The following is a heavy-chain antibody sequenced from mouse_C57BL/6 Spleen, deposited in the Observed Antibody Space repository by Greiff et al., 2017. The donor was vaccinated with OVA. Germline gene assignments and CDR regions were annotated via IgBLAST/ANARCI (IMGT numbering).Heavy chain of an antibody. CDR1: GYSITSGYY. J-gene: IGHJ2*01. CDR2: ISYDGSN. CDR3: ASGGYDFDY. V-gene: IGHV3-6*01. Sequence: QLQESGPGLVKPSQSLSLTCSVTGYSITSGYYWNWIRQFPGNKLEWMGYISYDGSNNYNPSLKNRISITRDTSKNQFFLKLNSVTTEDTATYYCASGGYDFDYWGQGTTLTVSS. D-gene: IGHD2-2*01.